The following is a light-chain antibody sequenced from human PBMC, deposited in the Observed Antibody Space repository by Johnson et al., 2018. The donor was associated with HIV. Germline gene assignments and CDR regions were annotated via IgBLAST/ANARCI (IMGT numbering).Light chain of an antibody. CDR3: GTWDSSLGV. V-gene: IGLV1-51*02. Sequence: QSLLTQPPSVSAAPGQKVTISCSGRSSNIGSNSVSWYQQLPGTAPKLLIYENNKRPSGIPDRFSGSKSGTSATLGITGLQTGDEADYYCGTWDSSLGVFGTGTKVTVL. CDR1: SSNIGSNS. J-gene: IGLJ1*01. CDR2: ENN.